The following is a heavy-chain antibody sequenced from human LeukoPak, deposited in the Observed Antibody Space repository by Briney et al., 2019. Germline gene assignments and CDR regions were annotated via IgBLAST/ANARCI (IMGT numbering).Heavy chain of an antibody. CDR3: ARLPLYADYYYYGMDV. D-gene: IGHD2-8*01. Sequence: SETLSLACTVSGGSISSYYWSWIRQPPGKGLEWIGYIYYSGSTNYNPSLKSRVTMSADTAKNQFSLKLSSVTAADTAVYYCARLPLYADYYYYGMDVWGQGTTVTVSS. V-gene: IGHV4-59*12. CDR1: GGSISSYY. J-gene: IGHJ6*02. CDR2: IYYSGST.